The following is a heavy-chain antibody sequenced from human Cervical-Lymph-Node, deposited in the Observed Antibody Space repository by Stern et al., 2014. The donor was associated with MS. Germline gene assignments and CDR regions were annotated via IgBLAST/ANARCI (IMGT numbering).Heavy chain of an antibody. Sequence: MQLVESGPGLVKPSQTLSLTCTVSGGSISGGDYYWNWIRQHPGKGLEWIGYIYYSGSTYYNPSLKSLVTISVDTSKNQFSLHLSSVTAADTAVYYCARGRAYYNWFDPWGQGTLVTVSS. CDR1: GGSISGGDYY. CDR3: ARGRAYYNWFDP. CDR2: IYYSGST. J-gene: IGHJ5*02. D-gene: IGHD3-10*01. V-gene: IGHV4-31*01.